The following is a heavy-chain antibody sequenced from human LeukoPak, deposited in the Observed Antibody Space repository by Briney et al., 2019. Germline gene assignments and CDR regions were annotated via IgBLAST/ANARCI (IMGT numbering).Heavy chain of an antibody. CDR3: AREWGMFYYDSTGYYYFDY. CDR1: GGSISSYY. J-gene: IGHJ4*02. CDR2: IYYSGST. Sequence: PSETLSLTCTVSGGSISSYYWSWIRQPPGKGLEWIGYIYYSGSTNYNPSLKSRVTISVDTSKNQFSLKLSSVTAADTAVYYCAREWGMFYYDSTGYYYFDYWGQGTLVTVSS. D-gene: IGHD3-22*01. V-gene: IGHV4-59*12.